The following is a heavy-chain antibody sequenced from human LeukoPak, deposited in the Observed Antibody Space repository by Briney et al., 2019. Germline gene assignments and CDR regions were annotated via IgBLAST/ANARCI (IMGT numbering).Heavy chain of an antibody. Sequence: GASVKVSCKASGYTFTSYGISWVRQAPGQGLVWMGWISAYNGNTNYAQKLQGRVTMTTDTSTSTAYMELRSLRSDDTAVYYCAREYCSGGSCYEYYFDYWGQGTLVTVSS. CDR3: AREYCSGGSCYEYYFDY. CDR1: GYTFTSYG. J-gene: IGHJ4*02. CDR2: ISAYNGNT. D-gene: IGHD2-15*01. V-gene: IGHV1-18*01.